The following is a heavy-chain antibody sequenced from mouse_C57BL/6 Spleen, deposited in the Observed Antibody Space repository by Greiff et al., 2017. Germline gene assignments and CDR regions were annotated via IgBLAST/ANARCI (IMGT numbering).Heavy chain of an antibody. Sequence: QVQLQQPGAELVRPGTSVKLSCKASGYTFTSYWMHWVKQRPGQGLEWIGVIDPSDSYTNYNQKFKGKATLTVDTSSSTAYMQLSSLTSEDSAVYYCARDGNSCEDYFDDWGQGTTLTVSS. V-gene: IGHV1-59*01. D-gene: IGHD1-1*01. CDR3: ARDGNSCEDYFDD. CDR2: IDPSDSYT. J-gene: IGHJ2*01. CDR1: GYTFTSYW.